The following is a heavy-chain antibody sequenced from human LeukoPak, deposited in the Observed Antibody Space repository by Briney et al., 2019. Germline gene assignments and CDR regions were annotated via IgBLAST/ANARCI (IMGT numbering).Heavy chain of an antibody. D-gene: IGHD3-3*01. J-gene: IGHJ6*03. CDR2: ISAYNGNT. CDR3: ARGTPFWSSYSHYYYMDV. Sequence: ASVKVSCKASGYTFTSYGISWVRQAPGQGLEWMGWISAYNGNTNYAQKLQGRVTMTTDTSTSTAYMELRSLRSDDTAVYYCARGTPFWSSYSHYYYMDVWGKGTTVTVSS. CDR1: GYTFTSYG. V-gene: IGHV1-18*01.